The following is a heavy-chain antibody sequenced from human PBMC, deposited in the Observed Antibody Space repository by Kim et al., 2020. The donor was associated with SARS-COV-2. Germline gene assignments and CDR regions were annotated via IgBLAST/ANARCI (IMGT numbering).Heavy chain of an antibody. V-gene: IGHV4-34*01. CDR2: INHSGST. CDR1: GGSFSGYY. CDR3: ARGGYCSSTSCYLSWFDP. D-gene: IGHD2-2*01. J-gene: IGHJ5*02. Sequence: SETLSLTCAVYGGSFSGYYWSWIRQPPGKGLEWIGEINHSGSTNYNPSLKSRVTISVDTSKNQFSLKLSSVTAADTAVYYCARGGYCSSTSCYLSWFDPWGQGTLVTVSS.